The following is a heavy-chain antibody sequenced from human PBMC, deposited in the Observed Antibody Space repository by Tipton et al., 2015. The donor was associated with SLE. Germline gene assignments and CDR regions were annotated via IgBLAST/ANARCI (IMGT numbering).Heavy chain of an antibody. J-gene: IGHJ3*02. CDR3: ARLDYDFWRGSRANYAFTI. D-gene: IGHD3-3*01. V-gene: IGHV1-2*02. Sequence: QVQLVQSGAEVKKPGASVKVSCKASGYTFMGYYIHWVRQAPGQGFEWLGWINPNSGDTNYAQKSQGRVAMTRDTSISTAYMELSRLTSGDTAVYYCARLDYDFWRGSRANYAFTIWGQGTKITVSS. CDR1: GYTFMGYY. CDR2: INPNSGDT.